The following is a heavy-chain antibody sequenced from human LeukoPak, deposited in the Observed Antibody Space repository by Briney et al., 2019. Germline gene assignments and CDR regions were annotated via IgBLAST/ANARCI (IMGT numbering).Heavy chain of an antibody. V-gene: IGHV1-8*01. Sequence: ASVKVSCKASGYTFTSYDINWVRQATGQGLKWMGWMNPNSGNTGYAQEFQGRVTMTRNTSISTAYMELSSLRSEDTAVYYCARGLARTGTTEYWGQGTLVTVSS. J-gene: IGHJ4*02. D-gene: IGHD1-1*01. CDR3: ARGLARTGTTEY. CDR1: GYTFTSYD. CDR2: MNPNSGNT.